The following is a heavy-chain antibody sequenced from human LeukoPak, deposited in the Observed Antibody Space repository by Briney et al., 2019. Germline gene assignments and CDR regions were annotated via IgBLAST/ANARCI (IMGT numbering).Heavy chain of an antibody. D-gene: IGHD3-10*01. J-gene: IGHJ4*02. CDR1: GFTFGDYA. V-gene: IGHV3-49*03. CDR3: TRVPSYYYGSGSYPYYFDY. CDR2: IRSKAYGGTT. Sequence: GRSLRLSCTASGFTFGDYAMSWFRQAPGKGLEWVGFIRSKAYGGTTEYAASVKGRFTISRDDSKSIAYLQMNSLKTEDTAVYYCTRVPSYYYGSGSYPYYFDYWGQGTLVTVSS.